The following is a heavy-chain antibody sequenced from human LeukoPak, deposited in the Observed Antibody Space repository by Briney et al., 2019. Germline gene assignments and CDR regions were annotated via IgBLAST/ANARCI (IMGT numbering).Heavy chain of an antibody. V-gene: IGHV4-59*01. Sequence: SETLSLTCTVSGGSISSYYWSWIRQPPGKGLEWIGYIYYSGSTNYNPSLKSRVTISVDTSKNQFPLKLSSVTAADTAVYYCACGYSYGTFDYWGQGTLVTVSS. D-gene: IGHD5-18*01. CDR2: IYYSGST. CDR3: ACGYSYGTFDY. CDR1: GGSISSYY. J-gene: IGHJ4*02.